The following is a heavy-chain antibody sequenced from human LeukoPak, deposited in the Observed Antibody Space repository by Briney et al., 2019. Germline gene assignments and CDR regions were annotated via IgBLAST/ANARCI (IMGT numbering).Heavy chain of an antibody. Sequence: ASVKVSCKASGYTFTSYDVQWVRQATGQGLEWMGWMNPNSGNTGYAQRFQGRVTMTRDTSISTAYMELSSLRSEDTAVYYCARKGKVTAGTHYFDYWGQGTLVTFSS. D-gene: IGHD2-21*02. CDR3: ARKGKVTAGTHYFDY. CDR1: GYTFTSYD. CDR2: MNPNSGNT. V-gene: IGHV1-8*01. J-gene: IGHJ4*02.